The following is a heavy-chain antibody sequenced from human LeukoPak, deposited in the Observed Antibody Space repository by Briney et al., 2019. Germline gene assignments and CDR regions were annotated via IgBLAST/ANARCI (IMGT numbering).Heavy chain of an antibody. CDR1: GFNFDRYT. CDR2: AGWAGGTT. V-gene: IGHV3-43*01. CDR3: AKELDTMFFDY. J-gene: IGHJ4*02. Sequence: GGSLRLSCATSGFNFDRYTIHWVRQAPGKGLEWVSLAGWAGGTTFYSDSVRGRFTISRDSGRKSVYLQMNSLTTEDTAFYFCAKELDTMFFDYWGQGALVTVSS. D-gene: IGHD3-10*02.